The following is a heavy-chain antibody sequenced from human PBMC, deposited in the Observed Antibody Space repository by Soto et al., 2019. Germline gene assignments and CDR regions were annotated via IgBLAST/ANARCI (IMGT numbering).Heavy chain of an antibody. CDR3: ARGDCGGDCYSVARGWFDP. J-gene: IGHJ5*02. CDR2: INPNSGGT. V-gene: IGHV1-2*02. CDR1: GYTFTGYY. D-gene: IGHD2-21*02. Sequence: QVQLVQSGAEVKKPGASVKVSCKASGYTFTGYYMHWVRQAPGQGLEWMGWINPNSGGTNYAQKFQGRVTMTRDTSISTASMELSRLRSDDTAVYYCARGDCGGDCYSVARGWFDPWGQGTLVTVSS.